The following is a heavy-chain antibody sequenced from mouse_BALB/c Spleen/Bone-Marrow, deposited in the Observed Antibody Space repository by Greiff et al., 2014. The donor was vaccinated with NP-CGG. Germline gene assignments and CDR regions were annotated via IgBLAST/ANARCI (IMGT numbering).Heavy chain of an antibody. J-gene: IGHJ3*01. D-gene: IGHD2-4*01. CDR2: ISSGSRTI. V-gene: IGHV5-17*02. Sequence: DVMLVESGGGLVQPGGSRKLSCAASGFTFSSFGMHWIRQAPEKGLEWVAYISSGSRTIYHADTVRGRFTISRDNPKNTLFLQMTSLRSEDTAMYYCSRNYDFWFGYWGQGTLVTVSA. CDR3: SRNYDFWFGY. CDR1: GFTFSSFG.